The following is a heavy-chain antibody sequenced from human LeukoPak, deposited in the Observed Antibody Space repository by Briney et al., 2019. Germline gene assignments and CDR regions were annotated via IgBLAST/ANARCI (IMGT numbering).Heavy chain of an antibody. CDR2: ISSSSTYI. CDR3: AREDSYGYLAVDY. J-gene: IGHJ4*02. V-gene: IGHV3-21*01. D-gene: IGHD5-18*01. Sequence: GGSLRLSCAASGFTFSSYTMNWVRQAPGKGLEWVSSISSSSTYINYADSVKGRFTISRDNAKNSLYLQMNSLRAEDTAVYYCAREDSYGYLAVDYWGQGTLVTVSS. CDR1: GFTFSSYT.